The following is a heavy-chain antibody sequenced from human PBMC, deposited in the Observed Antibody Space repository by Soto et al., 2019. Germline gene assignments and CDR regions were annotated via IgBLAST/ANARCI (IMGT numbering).Heavy chain of an antibody. CDR1: GFTVSSNY. CDR2: IYSGGST. CDR3: ARDQSSSWSGYYYGMDV. Sequence: EVQLVETGGGLIQPGGSLRLSCAASGFTVSSNYMSWVRQAPGKGLEWVSVIYSGGSTYYADSVKGRFTISRDNSKNTLYLQMNSLRAEDTAVYYCARDQSSSWSGYYYGMDVWGQGTTVTVSS. D-gene: IGHD6-13*01. V-gene: IGHV3-53*02. J-gene: IGHJ6*02.